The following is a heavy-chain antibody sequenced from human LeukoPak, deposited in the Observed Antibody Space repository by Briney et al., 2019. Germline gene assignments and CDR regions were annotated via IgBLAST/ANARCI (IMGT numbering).Heavy chain of an antibody. Sequence: ASVKVSCKASGYTFSKYGINWVRQAPGQGLEWMGWINTNTGNPTYAQGFTGRFVFSLDTSVSTAYLQINSLKAEDTAVYYCAEQTIFGVITIPLGAFDIWGQGTMVTVSS. J-gene: IGHJ3*02. V-gene: IGHV7-4-1*02. D-gene: IGHD3-3*01. CDR3: AEQTIFGVITIPLGAFDI. CDR2: INTNTGNP. CDR1: GYTFSKYG.